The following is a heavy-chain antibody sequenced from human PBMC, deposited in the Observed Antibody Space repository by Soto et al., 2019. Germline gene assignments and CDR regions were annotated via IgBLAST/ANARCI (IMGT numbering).Heavy chain of an antibody. D-gene: IGHD3-3*02. V-gene: IGHV4-39*01. J-gene: IGHJ4*02. Sequence: PSESLSLTCTVSGISFNSSGSYWGWIRQTPWKGRKKIGSMFYGRSTYYNPCLKSRVTVSVDTSKNQFSLNLRSVTAADTAVYYCARLPSRHFMDYWGQGTLVTVSS. CDR3: ARLPSRHFMDY. CDR2: MFYGRST. CDR1: GISFNSSGSY.